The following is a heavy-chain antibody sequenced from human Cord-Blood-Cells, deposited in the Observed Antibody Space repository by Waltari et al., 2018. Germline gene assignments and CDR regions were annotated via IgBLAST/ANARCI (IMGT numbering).Heavy chain of an antibody. CDR2: ISSSSSTI. V-gene: IGHV3-48*01. J-gene: IGHJ4*02. D-gene: IGHD3-10*01. CDR3: ARFRGGSALGNY. CDR1: GSTFHGCS. Sequence: EVQLVESGGGLVQPGGSLRLSCADSGSTFHGCSMNWVPQAPGKGLEWVSYISSSSSTIYYADSVKGRFTISRDNAKNSLYLQMNSLRAEDTAVYYCARFRGGSALGNYWGQGTLVTVSS.